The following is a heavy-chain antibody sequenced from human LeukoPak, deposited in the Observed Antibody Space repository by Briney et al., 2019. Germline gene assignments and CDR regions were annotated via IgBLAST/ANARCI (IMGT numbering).Heavy chain of an antibody. CDR1: GYTFTNYA. CDR3: ARDVGEGFCSGGSCSDY. J-gene: IGHJ4*02. CDR2: ISAYNGNT. V-gene: IGHV1-18*01. Sequence: GASVKVSCKASGYTFTNYAFSWVRHAPGQGLEWMGWISAYNGNTNYAQKLQGSVTMTTDTSTTTVYMELRSLRSDAAAVYYCARDVGEGFCSGGSCSDYWGQGTLVTVSS. D-gene: IGHD2-15*01.